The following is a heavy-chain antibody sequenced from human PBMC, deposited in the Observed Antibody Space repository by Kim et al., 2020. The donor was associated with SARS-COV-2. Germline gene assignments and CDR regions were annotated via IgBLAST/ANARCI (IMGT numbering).Heavy chain of an antibody. D-gene: IGHD3-10*01. CDR2: ISYDGSNK. V-gene: IGHV3-30*18. J-gene: IGHJ4*02. Sequence: GGSLRLSCAASGFTFSSYGMHWVRQAPGKGLEWVAVISYDGSNKYYADSVKGRFTISRDNSKNTLYLQMNSLRAEDTAVYYCAKVYRRLLWFGEPAIFDYWGQGTLVTVSS. CDR1: GFTFSSYG. CDR3: AKVYRRLLWFGEPAIFDY.